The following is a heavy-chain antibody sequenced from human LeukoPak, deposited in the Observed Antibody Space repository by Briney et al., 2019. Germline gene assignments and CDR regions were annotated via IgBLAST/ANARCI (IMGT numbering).Heavy chain of an antibody. Sequence: PSETLSLTCTVSGYFISSGYYWGWVRQPPGRGLEWVGSISHSGSADHNLSLKSRVTMSLDTPKDQFSLRLRSVTAADTAVYYCVRIILTGYYIYSYHGMDVWGQGTRVTVSS. J-gene: IGHJ6*02. V-gene: IGHV4-38-2*02. CDR3: VRIILTGYYIYSYHGMDV. CDR2: ISHSGSA. CDR1: GYFISSGYY. D-gene: IGHD3-9*01.